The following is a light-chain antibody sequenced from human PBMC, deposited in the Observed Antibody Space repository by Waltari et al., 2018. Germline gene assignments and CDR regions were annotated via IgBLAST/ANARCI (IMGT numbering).Light chain of an antibody. J-gene: IGLJ2*01. CDR3: QVWNSSSDYLVV. CDR1: NIGGHS. CDR2: YDR. Sequence: SYVVAQPPSLSVAPGKTATITCGGSNIGGHSVHWYQQKPGQAPVLVMFYDRDRPSGIPERFSGSNSGNTATLTISGVEDGDEADYYCQVWNSSSDYLVVFGGGTKLTVL. V-gene: IGLV3-21*04.